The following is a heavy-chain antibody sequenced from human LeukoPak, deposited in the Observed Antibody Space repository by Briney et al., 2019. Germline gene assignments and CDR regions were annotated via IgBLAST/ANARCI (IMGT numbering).Heavy chain of an antibody. CDR2: ISSSSSYI. CDR3: ARDREWLPRYYFDY. Sequence: GGSLRLSCAASGFTFSSYSMNWVRQAPGKGLEWVSSISSSSSYIYYADSVKGRFTISRDNAKNSLYLQMNSLRAEDTAVYYCARDREWLPRYYFDYWGQGTLVTVSS. CDR1: GFTFSSYS. J-gene: IGHJ4*02. D-gene: IGHD5-24*01. V-gene: IGHV3-21*01.